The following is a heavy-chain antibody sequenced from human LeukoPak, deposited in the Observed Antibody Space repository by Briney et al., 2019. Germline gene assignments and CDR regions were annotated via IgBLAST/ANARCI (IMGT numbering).Heavy chain of an antibody. CDR1: GYTFTSYY. D-gene: IGHD2-21*01. V-gene: IGHV1-46*01. Sequence: GASVNVSCKASGYTFTSYYMHWVRQAPGQGLEWMGIINPSGGSTSYAQKFQGRVTMTRDTSTSTVYMELSSLRSEDTAVYYCARDVGDRYAFDIWGQGTLVTVSS. CDR3: ARDVGDRYAFDI. CDR2: INPSGGST. J-gene: IGHJ3*02.